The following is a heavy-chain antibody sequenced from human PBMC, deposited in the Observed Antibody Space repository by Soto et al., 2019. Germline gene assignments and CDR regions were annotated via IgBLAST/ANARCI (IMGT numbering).Heavy chain of an antibody. D-gene: IGHD2-15*01. J-gene: IGHJ4*02. V-gene: IGHV4-59*08. CDR2: IYYSGST. CDR3: ARLKCGGSCFLFDY. Sequence: QVQLQESGPGLVKPSETLSLTCTVSGGSISSYYWSWIRQPPGKGLEWIGYIYYSGSTNYNPSLKSRVTISVDTSKNQFSLKLSSVTAADTAVYYCARLKCGGSCFLFDYWGQGTLVTVSS. CDR1: GGSISSYY.